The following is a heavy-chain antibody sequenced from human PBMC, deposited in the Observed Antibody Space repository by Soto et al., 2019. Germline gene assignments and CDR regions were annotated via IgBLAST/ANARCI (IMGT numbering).Heavy chain of an antibody. CDR3: ARHTRNQFDP. CDR2: IYYSERTSYNSGST. CDR1: GDSMTSSSYY. V-gene: IGHV4-39*01. Sequence: SETLSLTCTVSGDSMTSSSYYWGWIRQPPGKGLEWIGSIYYSERTSYNSGSTYYSPSLKSRVTIAGDTSKSQFSLKLSSVTAADTAVYYCARHTRNQFDPWGQGTLVTVSS. J-gene: IGHJ5*02.